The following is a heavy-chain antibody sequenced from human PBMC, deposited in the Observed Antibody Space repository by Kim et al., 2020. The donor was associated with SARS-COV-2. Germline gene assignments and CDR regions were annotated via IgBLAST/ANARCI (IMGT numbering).Heavy chain of an antibody. CDR3: GRGYGEWGDY. J-gene: IGHJ4*02. D-gene: IGHD7-27*01. CDR1: RFTFTNYW. V-gene: IGHV3-7*01. Sequence: GGSLRLSCAASRFTFTNYWMNWVRQAPGKGLEWVANIKEDGSEKYYVDSVKGRFTISRDNAKNSLYLQMNSLRAEDTAVYYCGRGYGEWGDYWGQGTLVTVSS. CDR2: IKEDGSEK.